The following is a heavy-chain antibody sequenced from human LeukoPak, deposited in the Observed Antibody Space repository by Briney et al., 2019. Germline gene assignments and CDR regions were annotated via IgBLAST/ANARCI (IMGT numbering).Heavy chain of an antibody. D-gene: IGHD3-10*01. J-gene: IGHJ4*02. CDR1: GGSISSYY. Sequence: SETLSLTCTVSGGSISSYYWSWIRQPPGKGLEWIGYIYYSGSTNYNPSLKSRVTISVDTSTNQFSLKLSSVTAADTAVYYCARGSLTMVRGVITLDYWGQGSLVTVSS. V-gene: IGHV4-59*08. CDR2: IYYSGST. CDR3: ARGSLTMVRGVITLDY.